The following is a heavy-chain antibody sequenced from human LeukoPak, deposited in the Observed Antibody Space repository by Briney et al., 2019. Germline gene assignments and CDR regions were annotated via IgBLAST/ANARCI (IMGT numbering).Heavy chain of an antibody. J-gene: IGHJ4*02. V-gene: IGHV4-59*01. Sequence: SETLSLTCTVSGYSISSYYWSWIRQPPGKGLEWIGYIYYSGSTNYNPSLKSRVTISVDTSKNQFSLKLSSVTAADTAVYYCARVGDGYPIRYFDYWGQGTLVTVSS. CDR2: IYYSGST. CDR1: GYSISSYY. CDR3: ARVGDGYPIRYFDY. D-gene: IGHD5-24*01.